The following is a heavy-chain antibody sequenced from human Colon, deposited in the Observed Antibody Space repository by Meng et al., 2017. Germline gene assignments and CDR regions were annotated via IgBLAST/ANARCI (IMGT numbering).Heavy chain of an antibody. D-gene: IGHD3-9*01. J-gene: IGHJ4*02. CDR3: VRGSIDWYFDY. V-gene: IGHV3-30*03. Sequence: VQVEESGGGLVKPGGSFRLSCSASAFTFSNAWMSWVRQAPGKGLEWVAVSLSDGNEEYYIDSVKGRFTISRDNSKNTLFLQMNNLRAEDTGLYYCVRGSIDWYFDYWGQGTLVTVSS. CDR2: SLSDGNEE. CDR1: AFTFSNAW.